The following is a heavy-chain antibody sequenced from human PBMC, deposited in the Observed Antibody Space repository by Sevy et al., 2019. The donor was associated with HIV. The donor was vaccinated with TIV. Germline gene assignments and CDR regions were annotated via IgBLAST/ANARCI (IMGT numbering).Heavy chain of an antibody. CDR3: AREGTATSFDY. Sequence: SETLSLTCAVSGDSFNNSNWWSWVRQPPGKGLEWIGEVSYSGTANYNPPLRSRVAISLDKSKNQISLKLSSVTAADTAVYYCAREGTATSFDYWAQGNLVTVSS. CDR2: VSYSGTA. V-gene: IGHV4-4*02. CDR1: GDSFNNSNW. J-gene: IGHJ4*02. D-gene: IGHD2-21*02.